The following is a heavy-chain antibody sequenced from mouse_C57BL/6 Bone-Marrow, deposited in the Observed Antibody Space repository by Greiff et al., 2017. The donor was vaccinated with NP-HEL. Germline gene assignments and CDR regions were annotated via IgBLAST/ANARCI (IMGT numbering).Heavy chain of an antibody. CDR1: GFTFSDYY. Sequence: EVQGVESGGGLVQPGGSLKLSCAASGFTFSDYYMYWVRQTPEKRLEWVAYISNGGGSTYYPDTVKGRFTISRDNAKNTLYLQMSRLKSEDTAMYYCARPYGSQYFDVWGTGTTVTVSS. D-gene: IGHD1-1*01. V-gene: IGHV5-12*01. CDR3: ARPYGSQYFDV. CDR2: ISNGGGST. J-gene: IGHJ1*03.